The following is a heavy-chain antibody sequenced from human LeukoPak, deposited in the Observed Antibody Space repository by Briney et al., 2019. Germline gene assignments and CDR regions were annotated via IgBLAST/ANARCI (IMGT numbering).Heavy chain of an antibody. Sequence: SQTLSLTCTVSGGSISSGDYYWSWIRQRPGKGLEWIGYIYYSGSTYYNPSLKSRVTISVDTSKNQSSLKLSSVTAADTAVYYCARGLPDAFDIWGQGTMVTVSS. J-gene: IGHJ3*02. V-gene: IGHV4-31*03. CDR3: ARGLPDAFDI. CDR2: IYYSGST. D-gene: IGHD5-18*01. CDR1: GGSISSGDYY.